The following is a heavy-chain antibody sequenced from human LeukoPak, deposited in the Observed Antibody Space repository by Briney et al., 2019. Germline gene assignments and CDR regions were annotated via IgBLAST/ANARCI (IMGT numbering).Heavy chain of an antibody. CDR3: TRVGYIDEGIDY. CDR1: GFPFSSYW. J-gene: IGHJ4*02. CDR2: IKQDGSKK. V-gene: IGHV3-7*04. Sequence: GGSLRLSCVASGFPFSSYWMTWVRQAPGKGLEWVANIKQDGSKKSYVDSVKRRFTISRDNAKNSLYLQMNSPRAEDTAIYYCTRVGYIDEGIDYWGQGTLVTVSS. D-gene: IGHD5-24*01.